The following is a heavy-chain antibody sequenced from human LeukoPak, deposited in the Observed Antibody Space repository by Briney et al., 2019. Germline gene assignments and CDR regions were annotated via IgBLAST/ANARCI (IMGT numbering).Heavy chain of an antibody. V-gene: IGHV1-3*01. CDR1: GYTFTNYA. J-gene: IGHJ5*02. CDR3: VRDRPHNWFDP. CDR2: INAGSGNT. Sequence: GASVKVSCKASGYTFTNYAMHWVRQAPGQRLEWMGWINAGSGNTVYSQKFQGRVTMTEDTSTDTAYMELSSLRSEDTAVYYCVRDRPHNWFDPWGQGTLVTVSS.